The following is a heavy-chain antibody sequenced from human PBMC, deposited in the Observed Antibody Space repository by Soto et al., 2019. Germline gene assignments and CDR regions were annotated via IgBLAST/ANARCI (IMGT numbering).Heavy chain of an antibody. D-gene: IGHD5-18*01. J-gene: IGHJ6*02. CDR2: IYYSGST. CDR1: GGSISSGGYY. Sequence: QVQLQESGPGLVKPSQTLSLTCTVSGGSISSGGYYWSWIRQHQWTGLEWIGYIYYSGSTYYNQSLQSRVTISVDTSKNQFSLTLSSVTAADTAVYYCARDLVDTAMFYGMDVWGQGTTVTFSS. V-gene: IGHV4-31*03. CDR3: ARDLVDTAMFYGMDV.